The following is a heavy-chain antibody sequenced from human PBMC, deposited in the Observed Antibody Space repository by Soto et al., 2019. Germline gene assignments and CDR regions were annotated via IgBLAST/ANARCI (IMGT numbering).Heavy chain of an antibody. D-gene: IGHD6-6*01. CDR1: GYTFTSYD. CDR3: AREFRAARLNYYSGMDV. V-gene: IGHV1-2*02. Sequence: ASVKVSCKASGYTFTSYDINWVRQATGQGLEWMGWINPNSGGTNYAQKFQGRVTMTRDTSISTAYMELSRLRSDDTAVYYCAREFRAARLNYYSGMDVWGQGTTVTVSS. J-gene: IGHJ6*02. CDR2: INPNSGGT.